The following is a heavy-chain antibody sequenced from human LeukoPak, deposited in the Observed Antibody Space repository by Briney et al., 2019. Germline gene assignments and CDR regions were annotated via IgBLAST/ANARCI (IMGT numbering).Heavy chain of an antibody. CDR2: LGGSDDRT. J-gene: IGHJ3*01. V-gene: IGHV3-23*01. Sequence: PGGSLRLSCVASGFTLSNNAMAWVRQAPGKGLEWVSALGGSDDRTDYADSVQGRFTISRDNSKNTLYLQMNSLRAEDTAVYHCAKDILRWAFDVWGQGTMVTVS. D-gene: IGHD4-23*01. CDR1: GFTLSNNA. CDR3: AKDILRWAFDV.